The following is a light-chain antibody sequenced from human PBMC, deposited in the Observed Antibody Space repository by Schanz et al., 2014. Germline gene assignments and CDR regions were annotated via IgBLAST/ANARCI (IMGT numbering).Light chain of an antibody. CDR2: DVS. Sequence: QSALTQPASVSGSPGQSITISCTGTSSDVGGYNYVSWYQQHPGKAPKLMIYDVSNRPSGVSNRFSGSKSGNTASLTISGLQAEDEADYYCSSYADTYTSLVFGGGTKLTVL. CDR3: SSYADTYTSLV. CDR1: SSDVGGYNY. V-gene: IGLV2-14*01. J-gene: IGLJ2*01.